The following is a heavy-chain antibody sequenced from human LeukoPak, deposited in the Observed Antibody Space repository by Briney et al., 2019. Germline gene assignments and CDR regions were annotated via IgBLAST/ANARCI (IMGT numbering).Heavy chain of an antibody. CDR2: IKSSNT. CDR3: ARVPDWTYVPDY. V-gene: IGHV4-61*02. J-gene: IGHJ4*02. D-gene: IGHD3-16*01. Sequence: SETLSLTCTVSGGSISSDRFYWTWVRQPAGKRPEWIGRIKSSNTNYNPSLMSRVNISVDTSTNQFSLKLSSLTAADTAVYYCARVPDWTYVPDYWGQGTLVTVSS. CDR1: GGSISSDRFY.